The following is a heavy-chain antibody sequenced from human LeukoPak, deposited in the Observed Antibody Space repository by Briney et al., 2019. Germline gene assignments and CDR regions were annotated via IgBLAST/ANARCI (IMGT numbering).Heavy chain of an antibody. CDR1: GYTFTGYY. V-gene: IGHV1-2*02. D-gene: IGHD2-2*01. Sequence: GASVKDSCKASGYTFTGYYRHGVRQAPGQGLEWMGWINPNSGGTNYAQKFQGRVTMTRDTSISTAYMELSRLRSDDTAVYYCARARPYCSSTSCYGYSFDYWGQGTLVTVSS. CDR2: INPNSGGT. J-gene: IGHJ4*02. CDR3: ARARPYCSSTSCYGYSFDY.